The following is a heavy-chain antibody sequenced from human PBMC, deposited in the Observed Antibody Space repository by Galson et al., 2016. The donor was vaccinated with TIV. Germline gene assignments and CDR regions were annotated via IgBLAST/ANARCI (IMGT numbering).Heavy chain of an antibody. V-gene: IGHV5-51*01. CDR2: MYPGDSDT. CDR1: GYTFTSLW. CDR3: ARQGPIKGSLGY. Sequence: QSGAEVKKPGESLKISCKASGYTFTSLWIGWVRRVPGKGLEWMGIMYPGDSDTIYSPSFQGQVTISADKSISTVYLQWSSLKASDAAMYYCARQGPIKGSLGYWGQGTLLTVSS. D-gene: IGHD2-21*01. J-gene: IGHJ4*02.